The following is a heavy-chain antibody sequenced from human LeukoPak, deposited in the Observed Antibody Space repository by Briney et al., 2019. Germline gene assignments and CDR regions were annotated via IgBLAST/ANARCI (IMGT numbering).Heavy chain of an antibody. D-gene: IGHD3-22*01. V-gene: IGHV4-4*09. CDR1: GGSISSYY. J-gene: IGHJ3*02. CDR3: ARSLRDSSGYDHVSVGGGDAFDI. Sequence: SETLSLTCTVSGGSISSYYWSWIRQPPGKGLEWIGYIYTSGSTNYNPSLKSRVTISVDTSKNQFSLKLSSVTAADTAVYYCARSLRDSSGYDHVSVGGGDAFDIWGQGTMVTVSS. CDR2: IYTSGST.